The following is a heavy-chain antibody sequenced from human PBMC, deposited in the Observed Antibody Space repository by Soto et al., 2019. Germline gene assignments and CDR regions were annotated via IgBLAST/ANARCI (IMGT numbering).Heavy chain of an antibody. Sequence: SETLSLTCTVSGGSISSYYWSWIRQPPGKGLEWIGYIYYSGSTNYNPSLKSRVTISVDTSKNQFSLKLSSVTAADTAVYYCARGPGIAVAGGGPFDYWGQGTLGTVSS. V-gene: IGHV4-59*01. CDR2: IYYSGST. J-gene: IGHJ4*02. CDR3: ARGPGIAVAGGGPFDY. CDR1: GGSISSYY. D-gene: IGHD6-19*01.